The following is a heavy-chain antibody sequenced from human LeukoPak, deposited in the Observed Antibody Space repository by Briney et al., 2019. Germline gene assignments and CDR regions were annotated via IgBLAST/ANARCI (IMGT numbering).Heavy chain of an antibody. J-gene: IGHJ4*02. CDR2: ISYDGSNK. Sequence: GGSLRLPCAASGFTFSSYAMHWVRQAPGKGLEWVAVISYDGSNKYYADSVKGRFTISRDNSKNTLYLQMNSLRAEDTAVYYCARGGGDSNFDYWGQGTLVTVSS. V-gene: IGHV3-30-3*01. CDR3: ARGGGDSNFDY. CDR1: GFTFSSYA. D-gene: IGHD2-21*02.